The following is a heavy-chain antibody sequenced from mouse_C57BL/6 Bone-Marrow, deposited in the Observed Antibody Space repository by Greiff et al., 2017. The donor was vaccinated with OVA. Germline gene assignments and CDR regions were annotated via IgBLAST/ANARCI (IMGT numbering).Heavy chain of an antibody. J-gene: IGHJ1*03. D-gene: IGHD2-3*01. CDR3: TRWRLLWYFDV. V-gene: IGHV5-9-1*02. CDR2: ISSGGDYI. CDR1: GFTFSSYA. Sequence: EVKLMESGEGLVKPGGSLKLSCAASGFTFSSYAMSWVRQTPEKRLEWVAYISSGGDYIYYADTVKGRFTISRDNARNTLYLQMSSLKSDDTAMYYCTRWRLLWYFDVWGTGTTVTVSS.